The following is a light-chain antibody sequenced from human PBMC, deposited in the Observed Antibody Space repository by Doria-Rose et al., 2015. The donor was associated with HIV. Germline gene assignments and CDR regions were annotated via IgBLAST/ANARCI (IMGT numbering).Light chain of an antibody. CDR2: GNT. CDR1: SSNIGAGFA. V-gene: IGLV1-40*01. Sequence: QTVVTQEPSVSGAPGQRVAISCTGSSSNIGAGFAVNWYQQVPGTAPKLLIHGNTNRPSGVPDRFSGSKSGTSASLAISGLRAEDEADYYCQSYDSRLSVYVFGTGTKVTVL. J-gene: IGLJ1*01. CDR3: QSYDSRLSVYV.